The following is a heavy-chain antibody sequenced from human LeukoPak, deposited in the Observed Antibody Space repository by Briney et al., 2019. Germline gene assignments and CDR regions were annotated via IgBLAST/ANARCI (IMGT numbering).Heavy chain of an antibody. CDR1: GGTFSSYA. V-gene: IGHV1-69*05. D-gene: IGHD6-25*01. CDR2: IIPIFGTA. J-gene: IGHJ4*02. CDR3: ARDLGPQQRGDY. Sequence: SVKVSCKASGGTFSSYAISWVRQAPGQGLEWMGGIIPIFGTANYAQKFQGRVTITTDESTSTAYMELSSLRSEDTAVYYCARDLGPQQRGDYWGQGTLVTVSS.